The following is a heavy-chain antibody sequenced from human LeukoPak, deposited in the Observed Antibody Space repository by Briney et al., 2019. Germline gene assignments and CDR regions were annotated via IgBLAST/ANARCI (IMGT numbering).Heavy chain of an antibody. Sequence: PETLSLTCAVYGGSFSGYYWSWIRQPPGKGLEWIGEINHSGSTNYNPSLKSRVTISVDTSKNQFSLKLSSVTAADTAVYYCARDGVGSGSYYNVHFDYWGQGTLVTVSS. D-gene: IGHD3-10*01. J-gene: IGHJ4*02. CDR2: INHSGST. CDR3: ARDGVGSGSYYNVHFDY. CDR1: GGSFSGYY. V-gene: IGHV4-34*01.